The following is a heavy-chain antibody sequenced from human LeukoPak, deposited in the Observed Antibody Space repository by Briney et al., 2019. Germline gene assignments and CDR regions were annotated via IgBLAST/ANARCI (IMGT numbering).Heavy chain of an antibody. V-gene: IGHV1-69*13. Sequence: SVKVSCKASGGTSSNYAINWVRQAPGRGLEWMGGIVPILGTANYAQKFQGRVTFTADESTNTAYMELSSLRSEDTAVYYCAKDERVRYDFWSAVPDYYYYIDVWGKGTTVTVSS. J-gene: IGHJ6*03. CDR2: IVPILGTA. D-gene: IGHD3-3*01. CDR3: AKDERVRYDFWSAVPDYYYYIDV. CDR1: GGTSSNYA.